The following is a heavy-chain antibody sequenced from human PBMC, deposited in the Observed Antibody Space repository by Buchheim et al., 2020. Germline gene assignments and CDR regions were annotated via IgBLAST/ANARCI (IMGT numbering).Heavy chain of an antibody. CDR1: GFTFDDYA. V-gene: IGHV3-43D*03. CDR2: ISWDGGST. Sequence: EVQLVESGGVVVQPGGSLRLSCAASGFTFDDYAMHWVRQAPGKGLEWVSLISWDGGSTYYADSGKGRFTVSRENSKNSLYLQMHSLRAEDAAFYYCAKDRGARRGYFDSWGQGTL. CDR3: AKDRGARRGYFDS. D-gene: IGHD1-26*01. J-gene: IGHJ4*02.